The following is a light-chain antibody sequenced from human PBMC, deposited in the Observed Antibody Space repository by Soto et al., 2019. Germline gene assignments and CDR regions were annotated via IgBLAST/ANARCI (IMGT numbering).Light chain of an antibody. CDR2: YDS. Sequence: SYELTQPPSVSVAPGKTARITCGGNNIGSKSVHWYQQKPGQAPVLVIYYDSDRPSGIPERFSGSNSGNTATLTISRVEAGDEADYYCQGWDSSSDHRVFGGGTQLTVL. J-gene: IGLJ2*01. CDR1: NIGSKS. CDR3: QGWDSSSDHRV. V-gene: IGLV3-21*04.